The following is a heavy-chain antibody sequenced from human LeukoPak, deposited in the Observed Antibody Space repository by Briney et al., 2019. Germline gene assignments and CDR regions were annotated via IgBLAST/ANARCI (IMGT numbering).Heavy chain of an antibody. V-gene: IGHV3-53*01. CDR2: VYSAGSGGNT. J-gene: IGHJ4*02. D-gene: IGHD1-26*01. Sequence: GGSLRLSCAASGFTVSGNYMSWVRQAPGKGLEWVSTVYSAGSGGNTYYADSVKGRFTISRDNSQNTLYLQMNTLRADDTAVYYCAREMGGAQHYFDCWGQGTPVTVSS. CDR3: AREMGGAQHYFDC. CDR1: GFTVSGNY.